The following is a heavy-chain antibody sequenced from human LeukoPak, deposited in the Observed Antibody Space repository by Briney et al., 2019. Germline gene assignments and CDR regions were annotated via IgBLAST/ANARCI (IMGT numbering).Heavy chain of an antibody. J-gene: IGHJ5*01. CDR1: GFTFSSYA. Sequence: GGSLRLSCAASGFTFSSYAMSWVRHAPPKGLEWVSAISFSRVGTYYADSVKGRFTISTDNSKNTRYLQINSLRAQYTAVYYCAKDPYSSGWFDYWGQGTLVTVSS. CDR2: ISFSRVGT. V-gene: IGHV3-23*01. CDR3: AKDPYSSGWFDY. D-gene: IGHD6-19*01.